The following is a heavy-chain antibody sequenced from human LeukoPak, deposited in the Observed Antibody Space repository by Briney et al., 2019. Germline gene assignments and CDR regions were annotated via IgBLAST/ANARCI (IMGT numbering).Heavy chain of an antibody. CDR3: ARLGYCSGGSCSGFDY. CDR1: GYSFTSYW. Sequence: GESLKISCQGSGYSFTSYWIGWVRQMPGKGLEWMGIIYPGDSDTRYSPSFQGQVTISADKSISTAYLQWSSLKASDTAIYYCARLGYCSGGSCSGFDYWGQGTLVTVSS. CDR2: IYPGDSDT. J-gene: IGHJ4*02. V-gene: IGHV5-51*01. D-gene: IGHD2-15*01.